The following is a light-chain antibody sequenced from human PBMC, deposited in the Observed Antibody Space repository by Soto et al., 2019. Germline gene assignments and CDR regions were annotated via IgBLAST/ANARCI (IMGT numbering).Light chain of an antibody. Sequence: SYELTQPPSVSVSPGQTVSITCSGDKLGDKFACWYQQKPGQSPVLVMYEDRKRPSGIPERFSGSNSGNTATLTISGTQAMDEADYYCQAWDSSTVVFGGGTKLTVL. CDR2: EDR. V-gene: IGLV3-1*01. CDR3: QAWDSSTVV. CDR1: KLGDKF. J-gene: IGLJ2*01.